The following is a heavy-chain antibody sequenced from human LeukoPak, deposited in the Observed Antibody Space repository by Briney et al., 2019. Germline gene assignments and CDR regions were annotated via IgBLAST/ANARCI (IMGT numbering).Heavy chain of an antibody. CDR1: GYSISSGYY. Sequence: SETLSLTCAVSGYSISSGYYWGWIRQPPGKGLEWIGSIYHSGSTYYNPSLKSRVTISVDTSKNQFSLKLSSVTAADTAVYYCARDSGYSTPYLFDYWGQGTLVTVSS. CDR3: ARDSGYSTPYLFDY. D-gene: IGHD5-12*01. CDR2: IYHSGST. V-gene: IGHV4-38-2*02. J-gene: IGHJ4*02.